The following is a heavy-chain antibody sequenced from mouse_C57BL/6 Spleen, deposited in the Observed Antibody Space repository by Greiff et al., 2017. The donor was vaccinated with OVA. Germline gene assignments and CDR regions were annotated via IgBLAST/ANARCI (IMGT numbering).Heavy chain of an antibody. CDR3: ARHPSYYGSSYDYAMDY. CDR2: ISSGGSYT. V-gene: IGHV5-6*01. CDR1: GFTFSSYG. Sequence: EVMLVESGGDLVKPGGSLKLSCAASGFTFSSYGMSWVRQTPDKRLEWVATISSGGSYTYYPDSVKGRFTISRDNAKNTLYLQMSSLKSEDTAMYYCARHPSYYGSSYDYAMDYWGQGTSVTVSS. D-gene: IGHD1-1*01. J-gene: IGHJ4*01.